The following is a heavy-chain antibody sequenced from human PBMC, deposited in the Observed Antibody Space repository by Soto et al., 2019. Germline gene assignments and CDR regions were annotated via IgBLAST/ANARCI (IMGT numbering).Heavy chain of an antibody. CDR2: IYSGGST. J-gene: IGHJ4*02. CDR3: ARDLYDFWSGYSDY. D-gene: IGHD3-3*01. CDR1: GFTVSSNY. V-gene: IGHV3-66*01. Sequence: PGGSLRLSCAASGFTVSSNYMSWVRQAPGKGLEWVSVIYSGGSTYYADSVKGRFTISRDNSKNTLYLQMNSLRAEDTAVYYCARDLYDFWSGYSDYWGQGTLVTVSS.